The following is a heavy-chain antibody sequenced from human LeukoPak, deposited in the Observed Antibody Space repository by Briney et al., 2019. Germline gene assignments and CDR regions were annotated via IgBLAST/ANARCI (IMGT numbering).Heavy chain of an antibody. CDR1: GGTFSSYA. CDR2: IIPIFGTA. V-gene: IGHV1-69*01. CDR3: ARGGIAVAGINFDY. J-gene: IGHJ4*02. Sequence: GASVKVSCKASGGTFSSYAISWVRQAPGQGLEWMGGIIPIFGTAIYAQKFQGRVTITADESTSTAYMELSSLRSEDTAVYYCARGGIAVAGINFDYWGQGTLVTVSS. D-gene: IGHD6-19*01.